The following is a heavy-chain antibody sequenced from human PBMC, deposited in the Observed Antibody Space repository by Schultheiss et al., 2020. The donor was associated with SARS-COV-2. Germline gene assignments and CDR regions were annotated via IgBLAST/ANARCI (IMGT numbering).Heavy chain of an antibody. CDR1: GGSISSSSYY. V-gene: IGHV4-39*07. Sequence: SQTLSLTCTVSGGSISSSSYYWGWIRQPPGKGLEWIGEINHSGSTNYNPSLKSRVTISVDTSKNQFSLRLSSVTAADTAVYYCAGNTYSSGWYDYWGQGTLVTVSS. CDR2: INHSGST. CDR3: AGNTYSSGWYDY. J-gene: IGHJ4*02. D-gene: IGHD6-19*01.